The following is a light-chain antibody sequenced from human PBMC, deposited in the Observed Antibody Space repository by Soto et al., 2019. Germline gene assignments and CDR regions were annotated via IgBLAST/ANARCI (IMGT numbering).Light chain of an antibody. V-gene: IGKV2-30*02. CDR3: MQRTPWPRT. Sequence: DVVLTQSPLSLPVTLGQPASISCRSSQRLVHGDGHTNFNRFHQRPGQPPRSLIYYVSERDSGVPERFSGSESGTDFTMKIRRVEAEDVWVYYCMQRTPWPRTFGKGNELEI. CDR2: YVS. J-gene: IGKJ2*01. CDR1: QRLVHGDGHTN.